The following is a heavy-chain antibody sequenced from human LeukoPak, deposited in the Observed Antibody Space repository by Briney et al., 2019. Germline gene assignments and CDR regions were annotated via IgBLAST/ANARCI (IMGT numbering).Heavy chain of an antibody. Sequence: PGGSLRLSCAASGFTFSSYSMNWVRQAPGKGLEWVSFISSGSSSINYADSVKGRFTISRDNAKNSLYLQMNSLRAEDTAVYYCARDRDGTAYYPLDFRGQGTLVTVSS. J-gene: IGHJ4*02. V-gene: IGHV3-21*01. CDR1: GFTFSSYS. D-gene: IGHD3-22*01. CDR3: ARDRDGTAYYPLDF. CDR2: ISSGSSSI.